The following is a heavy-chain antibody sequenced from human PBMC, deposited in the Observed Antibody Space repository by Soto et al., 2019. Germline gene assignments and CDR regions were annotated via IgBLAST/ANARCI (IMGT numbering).Heavy chain of an antibody. CDR1: GFTFSSYS. CDR3: ARWAADSSSWYSGYHYYYMDV. Sequence: GGSLRLSCAASGFTFSSYSMNWVRQAPGKGLEWVSSISSSSSYIYYADSVKGRFTISRDNAKNSLYLQMNSLRAEDTAVYYCARWAADSSSWYSGYHYYYMDVWGKGTTVTVSS. V-gene: IGHV3-21*01. J-gene: IGHJ6*03. D-gene: IGHD6-13*01. CDR2: ISSSSSYI.